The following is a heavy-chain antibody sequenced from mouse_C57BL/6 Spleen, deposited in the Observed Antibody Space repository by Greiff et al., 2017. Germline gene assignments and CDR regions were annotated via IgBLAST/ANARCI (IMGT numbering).Heavy chain of an antibody. V-gene: IGHV1-26*01. CDR2: INPNNGGT. J-gene: IGHJ3*01. Sequence: EVQLQQSGPELVKPGASVKISCKASGYTFTDYYMNWVKQSHGKSLEWIGDINPNNGGTSYNQKFKGKATLTVDKSSSTAYMELRSLTSEDSAVYYCAPLDGYYPWFAYWGQGTLVTVSA. CDR1: GYTFTDYY. CDR3: APLDGYYPWFAY. D-gene: IGHD2-3*01.